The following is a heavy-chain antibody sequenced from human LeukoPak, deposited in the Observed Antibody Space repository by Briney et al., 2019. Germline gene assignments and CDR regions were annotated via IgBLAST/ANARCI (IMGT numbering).Heavy chain of an antibody. CDR1: GFSFNSDW. J-gene: IGHJ4*02. CDR2: IKHDESEK. CDR3: TRERDLSLYHFNY. Sequence: GGSLRLSCAASGFSFNSDWMDWVRRAPGRGVVGVANIKHDESEKNYLDSVKGRFTISRDNSKNTLYLQMNSLRAEDTAVYYCTRERDLSLYHFNYWGQGTLVTVSS. V-gene: IGHV3-7*01.